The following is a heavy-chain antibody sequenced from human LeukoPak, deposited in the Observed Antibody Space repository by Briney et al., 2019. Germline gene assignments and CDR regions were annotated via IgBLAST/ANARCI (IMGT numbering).Heavy chain of an antibody. V-gene: IGHV4-31*03. Sequence: SETLSLTCTVSGGSISGGGYYWSWIRQHPGKGLEWIGYIYYSGSTYYNPSHKSRVTISVDTSKSQFSLKLSSVTAADTAVYYCARGRRSGYYDFWSGYSDYWGQGTLVTVSS. D-gene: IGHD3-3*01. CDR1: GGSISGGGYY. CDR3: ARGRRSGYYDFWSGYSDY. CDR2: IYYSGST. J-gene: IGHJ4*02.